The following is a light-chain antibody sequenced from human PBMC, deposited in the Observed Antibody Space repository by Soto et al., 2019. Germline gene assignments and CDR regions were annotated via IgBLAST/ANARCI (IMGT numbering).Light chain of an antibody. V-gene: IGKV3-11*01. Sequence: ERVTRNCRASQSVSNSLAWYQQKPGQPPRLLLYDVSNRATGIPARFSGSASGADFTLTLAGLESEDFAGYFDHQRYNLPRVTFGRGTRLDIK. J-gene: IGKJ5*01. CDR1: QSVSNS. CDR3: HQRYNLPRVT. CDR2: DVS.